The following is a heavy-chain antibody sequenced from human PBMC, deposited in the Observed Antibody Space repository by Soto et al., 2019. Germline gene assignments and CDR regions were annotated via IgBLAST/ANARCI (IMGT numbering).Heavy chain of an antibody. Sequence: GESLKISCQGSGYSFSNYWIGWVRQMPGRGLEWMGIIYPGDSDTTYSPSFQGQVSISVDKSITTAYLHWRSLKASDTAIYFCARREVVTARASHFDYWGQGTLVTASS. J-gene: IGHJ4*02. V-gene: IGHV5-51*01. CDR2: IYPGDSDT. D-gene: IGHD2-2*01. CDR3: ARREVVTARASHFDY. CDR1: GYSFSNYW.